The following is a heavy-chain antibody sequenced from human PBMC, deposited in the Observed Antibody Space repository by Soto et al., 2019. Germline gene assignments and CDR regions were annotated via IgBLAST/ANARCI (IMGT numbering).Heavy chain of an antibody. J-gene: IGHJ4*02. CDR3: ARLSYDYIWGSYRYTTFDY. CDR2: IYYSGST. V-gene: IGHV4-39*01. CDR1: GGSISGSSYY. D-gene: IGHD3-16*02. Sequence: PSETLCLTCTVAGGSISGSSYYWGWIRQPPGKGLEWIGSIYYSGSTYYNPSLKSRVTISVDTSKNQFSLKLSSVTAADTAVYYCARLSYDYIWGSYRYTTFDYWGQGTLVTVSS.